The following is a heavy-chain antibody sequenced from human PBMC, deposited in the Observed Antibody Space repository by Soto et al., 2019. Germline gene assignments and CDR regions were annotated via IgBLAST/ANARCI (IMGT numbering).Heavy chain of an antibody. CDR1: GGSISGGGYY. D-gene: IGHD4-4*01. Sequence: QVQLQESGPGLVKPSQTLSLTCTVSGGSISGGGYYWSWIRQHPGKGLEWIGYIYYSGSTYYNPSLKSRVTISVDTSKNQFSLKLSSVTAADTAVYYCTRDLNSNYRSHYGMDVWGQGTTVTVSS. CDR3: TRDLNSNYRSHYGMDV. CDR2: IYYSGST. J-gene: IGHJ6*02. V-gene: IGHV4-31*03.